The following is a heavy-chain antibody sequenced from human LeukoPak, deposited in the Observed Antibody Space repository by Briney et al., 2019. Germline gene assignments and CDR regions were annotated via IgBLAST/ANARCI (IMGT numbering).Heavy chain of an antibody. CDR1: GFTFSSYG. D-gene: IGHD4-17*01. Sequence: PGGSLRLSCAASGFTFSSYGMHWVRQAPGKGLEWVASIRYDGSNKYYADSVKGRFTISRDNSKNTLYLQMNSLRAEDTAVYYCAKTLLMTTVTPGMLDYWGQGTLVTVSS. J-gene: IGHJ4*02. CDR2: IRYDGSNK. CDR3: AKTLLMTTVTPGMLDY. V-gene: IGHV3-30*02.